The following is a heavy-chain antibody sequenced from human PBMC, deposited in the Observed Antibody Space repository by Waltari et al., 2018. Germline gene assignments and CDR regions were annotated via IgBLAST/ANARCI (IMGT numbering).Heavy chain of an antibody. CDR2: ISGRGGSA. Sequence: EVQLLESGGGLVQPGGSLSLSCAASGFTFSDYALTRVRQGPGKGLEWVSIISGRGGSAYYADSVKGRFTISRDNSKNTLYLQMNSLSAVDTAVYFCAKHPLLAVSATNWFDPWGQGTLVTVSS. CDR3: AKHPLLAVSATNWFDP. D-gene: IGHD6-19*01. J-gene: IGHJ5*02. CDR1: GFTFSDYA. V-gene: IGHV3-23*01.